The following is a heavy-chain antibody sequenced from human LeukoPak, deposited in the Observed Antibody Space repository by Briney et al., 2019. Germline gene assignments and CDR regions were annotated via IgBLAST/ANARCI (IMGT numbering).Heavy chain of an antibody. Sequence: ASVKVSCKASGYTFTSYDINWVRQATGEGLEWMGWMNPNSGNTGYAQKFQGRVTMTRNTSISTAYMELSSLRSEDTAVYYCARGEDNWNYDYYYYMDVWGKGTTVTVSS. J-gene: IGHJ6*03. CDR3: ARGEDNWNYDYYYYMDV. CDR2: MNPNSGNT. D-gene: IGHD1-20*01. CDR1: GYTFTSYD. V-gene: IGHV1-8*01.